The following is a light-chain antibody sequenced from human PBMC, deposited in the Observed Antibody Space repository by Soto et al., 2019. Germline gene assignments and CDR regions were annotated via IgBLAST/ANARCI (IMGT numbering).Light chain of an antibody. CDR2: EVT. V-gene: IGLV2-14*01. CDR1: SGDVGGHNY. Sequence: QSALTQPASVSGSPGQSITISCTGTSGDVGGHNYVSWYQQHPGKAPKVMIYEVTNRPSGVSNRFSGSKSGNTASLTISGRQAEDEADYYCSSYSSGSTLRVFGTGTKLTVL. CDR3: SSYSSGSTLRV. J-gene: IGLJ1*01.